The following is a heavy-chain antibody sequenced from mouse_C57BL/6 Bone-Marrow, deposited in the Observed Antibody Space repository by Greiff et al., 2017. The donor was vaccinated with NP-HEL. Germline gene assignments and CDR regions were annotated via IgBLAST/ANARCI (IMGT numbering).Heavy chain of an antibody. D-gene: IGHD2-12*01. J-gene: IGHJ3*01. CDR2: ISSGGSYT. CDR1: GFTFSSYG. V-gene: IGHV5-6*01. CDR3: ARRMDYTFAY. Sequence: EVQVVESGGDLVKPGGSLKLSCAASGFTFSSYGMSWVRQTPDKRLEWVATISSGGSYTYYPDSVKGRFTISRDNAKNTLYLQMSSLKSEDTAMYYCARRMDYTFAYWGQGTLVTVSA.